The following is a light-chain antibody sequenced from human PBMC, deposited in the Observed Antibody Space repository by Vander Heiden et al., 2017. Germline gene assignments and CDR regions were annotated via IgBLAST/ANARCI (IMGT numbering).Light chain of an antibody. CDR2: GAS. Sequence: EIVMTQSPSTLSVSPGERATLSCRASQIVSSNLAWYQQKPGQAPRLLIYGASTRVSGVPARFSGSGAGTEFTLTISSRQSEDFAVYYCHHENNCPFTVGQGTQVXIK. J-gene: IGKJ5*01. CDR3: HHENNCPFT. V-gene: IGKV3-15*01. CDR1: QIVSSN.